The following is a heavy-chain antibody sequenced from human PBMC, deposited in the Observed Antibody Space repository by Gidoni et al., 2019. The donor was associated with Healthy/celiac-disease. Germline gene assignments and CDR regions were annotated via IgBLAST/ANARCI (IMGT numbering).Heavy chain of an antibody. Sequence: QVQLVQSGAEVKKPGASVKVSCKASGYTFTSYYMHWVRQAPGQGLEWMGIITPSGGSTSYAQKFQGRVTMTRDTSTSTVYMELSSLRSEDTAVYYCARDSEDPERYYYDGMDVWGQGTTVTVSS. V-gene: IGHV1-46*01. CDR2: ITPSGGST. D-gene: IGHD1-1*01. CDR1: GYTFTSYY. CDR3: ARDSEDPERYYYDGMDV. J-gene: IGHJ6*02.